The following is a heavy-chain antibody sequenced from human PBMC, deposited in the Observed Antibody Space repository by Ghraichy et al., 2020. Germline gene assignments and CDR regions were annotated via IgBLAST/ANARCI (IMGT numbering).Heavy chain of an antibody. CDR2: IYYSGST. V-gene: IGHV4-59*01. CDR1: GGSISTYY. Sequence: SQTRSLTCTISGGSISTYYWSWIRQPPGKGLEWIRNIYYSGSTNYSPPLKSRVTISVDTFKNQFSLKLSSLTAADTAVYYCAIRGRVLSYFAMDVWGQGTTVTFSS. CDR3: AIRGRVLSYFAMDV. D-gene: IGHD3-10*01. J-gene: IGHJ6*02.